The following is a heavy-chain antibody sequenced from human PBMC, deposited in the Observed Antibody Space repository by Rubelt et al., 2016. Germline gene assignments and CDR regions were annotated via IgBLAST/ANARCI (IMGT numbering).Heavy chain of an antibody. J-gene: IGHJ5*02. CDR3: ARGVVVPAASWFDP. V-gene: IGHV4-61*05. D-gene: IGHD2-2*01. CDR2: IYYSGST. Sequence: QLQLQESGPGLVKPSETLSLTCTVSGGSISSSSYYWGWIRQPPGKGLEWIGYIYYSGSTNYNPSLKSRVTISVDTSNNQFSLKLSSVTAADTAVYYCARGVVVPAASWFDPWGQGTLVTVSS. CDR1: GGSISSSSYY.